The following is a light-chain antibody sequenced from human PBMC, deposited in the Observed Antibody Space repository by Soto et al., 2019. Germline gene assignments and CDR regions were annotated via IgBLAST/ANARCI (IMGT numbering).Light chain of an antibody. CDR1: QSISDT. Sequence: VVTKSASTVTVSAGGRATRSCRASQSISDTLAWYQQKPGQAPRLLIHGASTRATGFPARFSGSGSGTDFTLTIISLQSEDFAVYYCQQYNIGSPWTFGQGTKVDIK. J-gene: IGKJ1*01. CDR2: GAS. V-gene: IGKV3-15*01. CDR3: QQYNIGSPWT.